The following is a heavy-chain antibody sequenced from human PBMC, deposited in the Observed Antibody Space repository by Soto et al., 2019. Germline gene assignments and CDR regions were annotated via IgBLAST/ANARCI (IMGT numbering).Heavy chain of an antibody. Sequence: PSETLSLTCTVSGGSISSGGYYWSWIRQHPGKGLEWIGYIYYSGSTYYNPSLKSRVTISVDTSKNQFSLKLSSVTAADTAVYYCARVAFDPYYFYYWSQGTLVTVSS. CDR2: IYYSGST. V-gene: IGHV4-31*03. CDR1: GGSISSGGYY. D-gene: IGHD3-9*01. J-gene: IGHJ4*02. CDR3: ARVAFDPYYFYY.